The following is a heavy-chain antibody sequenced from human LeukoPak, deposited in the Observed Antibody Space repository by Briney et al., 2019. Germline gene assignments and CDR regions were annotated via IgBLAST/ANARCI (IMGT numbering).Heavy chain of an antibody. CDR1: GYSIRSGYH. V-gene: IGHV4-38-2*01. D-gene: IGHD3-22*01. CDR3: ARRDFDSSGYLSFYFDY. J-gene: IGHJ4*02. CDR2: IYQSGST. Sequence: TSETLSLTCAVSGYSIRSGYHWSWIRQPPGKGLEWIGIIYQSGSTYYNPSLKSRVTISVDTSKNQFSLNLSSVTAAGSAVYYCARRDFDSSGYLSFYFDYWGQGTLVTVSS.